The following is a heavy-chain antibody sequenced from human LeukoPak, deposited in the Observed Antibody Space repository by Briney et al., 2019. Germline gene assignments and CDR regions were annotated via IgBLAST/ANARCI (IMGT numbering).Heavy chain of an antibody. J-gene: IGHJ4*02. CDR3: ARTKGRVRGVMSFFDY. CDR2: INHSGST. CDR1: GGSFSGYY. V-gene: IGHV4-34*01. D-gene: IGHD3-10*01. Sequence: SETLSLTCAVYGGSFSGYYWSWIRQPPGKGLEWIGEINHSGSTNYNPSLKSRVTISVDTSKNQFSLKLSSVTAADTAVYYCARTKGRVRGVMSFFDYWGQGTLVTVSS.